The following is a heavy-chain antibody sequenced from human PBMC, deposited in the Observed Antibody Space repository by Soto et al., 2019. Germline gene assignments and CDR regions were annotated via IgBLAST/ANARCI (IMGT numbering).Heavy chain of an antibody. J-gene: IGHJ4*02. CDR3: ARRIAAAGTSYFDY. CDR1: GGSISSSNW. Sequence: SETLSLTCAVSGGSISSSNWWSWVRQPPGKGLEWIGEIYHGGSTNYNPSLKSRVTISVDTSKNQFSLKLSSVTAADTAVYYCARRIAAAGTSYFDYWGQGTLVTVSS. D-gene: IGHD6-13*01. CDR2: IYHGGST. V-gene: IGHV4-4*02.